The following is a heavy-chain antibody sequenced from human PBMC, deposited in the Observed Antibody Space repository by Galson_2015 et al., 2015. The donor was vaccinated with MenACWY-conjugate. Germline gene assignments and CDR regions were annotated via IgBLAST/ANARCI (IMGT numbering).Heavy chain of an antibody. D-gene: IGHD5/OR15-5a*01. CDR1: FSSYG. CDR2: ISYDGSNK. CDR3: AKSVQTSRPDY. J-gene: IGHJ4*02. V-gene: IGHV3-30*18. Sequence: FSSYGLHWVRQAPGKGLEWVAVISYDGSNKYYADSVKGRFTISRDNSKNTLYLQMNSLRAEDTAVYYCAKSVQTSRPDYWGQGTLVTVSS.